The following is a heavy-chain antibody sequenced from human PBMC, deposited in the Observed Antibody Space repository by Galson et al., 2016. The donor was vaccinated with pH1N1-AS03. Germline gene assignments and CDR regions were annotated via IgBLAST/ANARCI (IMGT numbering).Heavy chain of an antibody. J-gene: IGHJ4*02. D-gene: IGHD3-10*01. CDR2: IIPIFGTA. Sequence: SVKVSCKASGGTFSSYAISWVRQAPGQGLEWMGGIIPIFGTANYAQKFQGRVTITADESTSTAYMELSSLRSEDTAVYYWARGGVSYGSGSYYPAFDYWGQGTLVTVSS. V-gene: IGHV1-69*13. CDR1: GGTFSSYA. CDR3: ARGGVSYGSGSYYPAFDY.